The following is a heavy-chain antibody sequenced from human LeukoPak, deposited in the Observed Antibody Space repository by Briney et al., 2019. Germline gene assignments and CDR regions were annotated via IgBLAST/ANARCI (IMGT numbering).Heavy chain of an antibody. CDR2: ISSSGSTI. Sequence: GGSLRLSCAASGFTFSDYYMSWIRPAPGKGLEWVSYISSSGSTIYYADSVKGRFTISRDKAKNSLYLQMNSLRAEDTAVYYCASRFGYSYGYPFDYWGQGTLVPVSS. CDR1: GFTFSDYY. CDR3: ASRFGYSYGYPFDY. V-gene: IGHV3-11*01. J-gene: IGHJ4*02. D-gene: IGHD5-18*01.